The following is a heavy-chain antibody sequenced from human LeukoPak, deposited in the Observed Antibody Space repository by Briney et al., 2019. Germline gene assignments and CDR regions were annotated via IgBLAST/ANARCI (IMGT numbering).Heavy chain of an antibody. J-gene: IGHJ4*02. Sequence: SVKVSCKASGGTFSSYAISWVRQAPGQGLEWMGRIIPILGIANYAQKFQGRVTITADKSTSTAYMELSSLRSEDTAVYYCARDPGGGNRRAGIYWGQGTLVTVSS. CDR1: GGTFSSYA. CDR2: IIPILGIA. V-gene: IGHV1-69*04. D-gene: IGHD4-23*01. CDR3: ARDPGGGNRRAGIY.